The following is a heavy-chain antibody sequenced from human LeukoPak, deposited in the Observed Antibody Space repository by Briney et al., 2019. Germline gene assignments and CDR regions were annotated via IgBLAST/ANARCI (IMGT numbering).Heavy chain of an antibody. Sequence: ASVKVSCKASGYTFTSYDINWVRQATGQGLEWMGWMNPNSGNTGYAQKFQGRVTITRNTSISTAYMELSSLRSEDTAVYYCVRGMTYYDFWSGYYQLPYYFDYWGQGTLVTVSS. CDR2: MNPNSGNT. D-gene: IGHD3-3*01. CDR1: GYTFTSYD. CDR3: VRGMTYYDFWSGYYQLPYYFDY. V-gene: IGHV1-8*03. J-gene: IGHJ4*02.